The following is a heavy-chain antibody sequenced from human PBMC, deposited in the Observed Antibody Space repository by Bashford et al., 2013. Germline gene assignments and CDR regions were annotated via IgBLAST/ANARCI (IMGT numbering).Heavy chain of an antibody. CDR3: ARDDRRPMTTVTHFAY. J-gene: IGHJ4*02. Sequence: ASVKVSCKSSGYTFTNYPLHWLRQAPGQRLEWIGWISGAYVDTRYSQKFQGRVTITRDTSASIAYMELSSLRYEDTAVYYCARDDRRPMTTVTHFAYWGQGTLVTVSS. CDR2: ISGAYVDT. D-gene: IGHD4-17*01. CDR1: GYTFTNYP. V-gene: IGHV1-3*01.